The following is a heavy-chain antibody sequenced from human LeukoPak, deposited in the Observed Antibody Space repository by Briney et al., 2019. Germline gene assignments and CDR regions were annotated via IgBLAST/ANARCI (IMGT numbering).Heavy chain of an antibody. Sequence: PSETLSLTCAVSGYSISSSYWWGWIRQPPGKALEWIGYIYYRGSTYYNPSLKSRVTMSVDTSKNQFSLKLSSVTAADTAVYYCVRGGIVGTSTRIPLFDSWGQGTLVTVSS. J-gene: IGHJ4*02. CDR3: VRGGIVGTSTRIPLFDS. D-gene: IGHD1-26*01. V-gene: IGHV4-28*01. CDR1: GYSISSSYW. CDR2: IYYRGST.